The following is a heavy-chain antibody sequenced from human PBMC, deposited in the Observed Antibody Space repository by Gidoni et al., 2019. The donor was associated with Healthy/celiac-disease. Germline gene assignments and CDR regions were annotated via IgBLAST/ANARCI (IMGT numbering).Heavy chain of an antibody. CDR3: AKDLLYSDGDYYYGMDV. D-gene: IGHD5-18*01. CDR2: ISYDGSNK. CDR1: GFPFSSYG. V-gene: IGHV3-30*18. Sequence: QVQLVESGGGVVQPGRSLRLSCSASGFPFSSYGMHWVRQAPGKGLEWVAVISYDGSNKYYADSVKGRFTISRDNSKNTLYLQMNSLRAEDTAVYYCAKDLLYSDGDYYYGMDVWGQGTTVTVSS. J-gene: IGHJ6*02.